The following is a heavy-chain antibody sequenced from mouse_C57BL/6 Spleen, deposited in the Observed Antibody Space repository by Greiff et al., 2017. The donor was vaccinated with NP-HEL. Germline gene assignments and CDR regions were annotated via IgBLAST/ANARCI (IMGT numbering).Heavy chain of an antibody. Sequence: DVMLVESGGGLVQPGGSLKLSCAASGFTFSDYYMYWVRQTPEKRLEWVAYISNGGGSTYYPDTVKGRFTISRDNAKNTLYLQMSRLKSEDTAMYYCARLLLGAMDYWGQGTSVTVSS. D-gene: IGHD2-10*01. J-gene: IGHJ4*01. CDR3: ARLLLGAMDY. V-gene: IGHV5-12*01. CDR2: ISNGGGST. CDR1: GFTFSDYY.